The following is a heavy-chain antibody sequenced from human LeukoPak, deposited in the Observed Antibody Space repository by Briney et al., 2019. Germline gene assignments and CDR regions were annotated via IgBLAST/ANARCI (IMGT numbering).Heavy chain of an antibody. CDR3: ARGGMGVSAADY. D-gene: IGHD1-26*01. CDR2: IYSGGST. CDR1: GFTFSSYA. J-gene: IGHJ4*02. Sequence: GGSLRLSCAASGFTFSSYAMSWVRQAPGKGLEWVSVIYSGGSTYYADSVRGRFTISRDNSKNTLYLQMNSLRAEDTAVYYCARGGMGVSAADYWGQGTLVTVSS. V-gene: IGHV3-23*03.